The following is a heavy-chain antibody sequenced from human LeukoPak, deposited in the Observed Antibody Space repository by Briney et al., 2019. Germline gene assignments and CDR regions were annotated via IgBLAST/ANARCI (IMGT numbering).Heavy chain of an antibody. Sequence: GGSLRLSCAASGFTFSSYAMSWVRQAPGKGLEWVSSISGSGGSTYYADSVKGRFTISRGNSKNTLYLQMNSLRAEDTAVYYCAKDRYCSSISCYVAGYWGQGTLVTVSS. CDR2: ISGSGGST. CDR3: AKDRYCSSISCYVAGY. J-gene: IGHJ4*02. D-gene: IGHD2-2*01. V-gene: IGHV3-23*01. CDR1: GFTFSSYA.